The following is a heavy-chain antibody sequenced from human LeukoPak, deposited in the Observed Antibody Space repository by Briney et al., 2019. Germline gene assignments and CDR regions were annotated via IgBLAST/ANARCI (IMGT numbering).Heavy chain of an antibody. CDR1: GFTVSSNY. V-gene: IGHV3-48*04. Sequence: HPGGSLRLSCAASGFTVSSNYMSWARQAPGKGLEWVSSISWSGGGTIYYADSVKGRFTISRDNAKSSLFLQMHSLRAEDTAVYYCAREGRGLRSPRFGESPRFDSWGQGTLVTVSS. CDR3: AREGRGLRSPRFGESPRFDS. D-gene: IGHD3-10*01. CDR2: ISWSGGGTI. J-gene: IGHJ4*02.